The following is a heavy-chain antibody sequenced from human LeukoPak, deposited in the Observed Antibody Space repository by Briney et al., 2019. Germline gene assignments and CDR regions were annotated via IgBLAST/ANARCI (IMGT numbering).Heavy chain of an antibody. CDR3: TTLAYCGGDCFPFDP. CDR1: GFTFGDYA. D-gene: IGHD2-21*02. Sequence: GGSLRLSCTASGFTFGDYAMSWVRQAPGKGLEWVGFIRSKAYGGTTDYAAPVKGRFTISRDDSKNTLYLQMNSLKTEDTAVYYCTTLAYCGGDCFPFDPWGQGTLVTVSS. J-gene: IGHJ5*02. CDR2: IRSKAYGGTT. V-gene: IGHV3-49*04.